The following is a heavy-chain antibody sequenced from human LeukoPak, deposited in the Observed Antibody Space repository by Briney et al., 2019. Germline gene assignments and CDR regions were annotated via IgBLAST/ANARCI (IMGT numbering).Heavy chain of an antibody. J-gene: IGHJ4*02. Sequence: GESLKISCEGSGYSFTSYWIGWVRQMPGKGLEWMGIIYPGDSDTRYSPSFQGQVTISADKSISTAYLQWSSLKASDTAMYYCARLRDGAMVRGVSYFDYWGQGTLVTVSS. V-gene: IGHV5-51*01. CDR2: IYPGDSDT. CDR1: GYSFTSYW. D-gene: IGHD3-10*01. CDR3: ARLRDGAMVRGVSYFDY.